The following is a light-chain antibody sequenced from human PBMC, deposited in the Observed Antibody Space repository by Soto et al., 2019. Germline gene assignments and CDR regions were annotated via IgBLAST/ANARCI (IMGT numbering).Light chain of an antibody. Sequence: ELVWTQSQGNLSLSPGSRSTTSGMASPSISVTYLAWYQQKPGQAPRLLIYTTSIRATGIPARFSGSGSGTEFTLTISRLHPEDFAVYYCQQYGSSPFTFGPGTKVDI. CDR3: QQYGSSPFT. CDR2: TTS. CDR1: PSISVTY. V-gene: IGKV3-20*01. J-gene: IGKJ3*01.